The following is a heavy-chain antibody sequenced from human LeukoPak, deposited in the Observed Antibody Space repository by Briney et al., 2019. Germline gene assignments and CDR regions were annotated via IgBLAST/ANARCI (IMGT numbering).Heavy chain of an antibody. Sequence: ASVKVSCKASGYTFTSYYMHWVRQAPGQGREGMGWINPNSGGTNYAQKFQGRVTMTRDTSISTAYMELSRLRSDDTAVYYCAREPMEYSSGWRYGMDVWGQGTTVTVSS. V-gene: IGHV1-2*02. D-gene: IGHD6-19*01. CDR2: INPNSGGT. CDR3: AREPMEYSSGWRYGMDV. CDR1: GYTFTSYY. J-gene: IGHJ6*02.